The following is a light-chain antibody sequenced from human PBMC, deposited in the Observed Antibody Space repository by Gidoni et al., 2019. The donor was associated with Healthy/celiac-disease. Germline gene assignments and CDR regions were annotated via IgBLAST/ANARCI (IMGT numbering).Light chain of an antibody. Sequence: DIVMTQSPLSLPVTPGEPASISCRPSQSLRHSNGYNHLDWYLQKPGQSPPPLIYLGSNRASGVPDRFSGSGSGTDFTLKISRVEAEDVGVYYCMQALQTPITFGQGTRLEIK. J-gene: IGKJ5*01. CDR2: LGS. CDR1: QSLRHSNGYNH. CDR3: MQALQTPIT. V-gene: IGKV2-28*01.